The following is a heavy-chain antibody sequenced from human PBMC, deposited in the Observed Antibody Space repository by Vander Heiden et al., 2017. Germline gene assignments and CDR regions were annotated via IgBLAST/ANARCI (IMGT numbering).Heavy chain of an antibody. J-gene: IGHJ4*02. CDR1: GFTFSGSA. Sequence: VQLVESGGGLVQPGGSLKLSCAASGFTFSGSAMHWVRQASGKGLEWVGRIRSKANSYATAYATSVKGRFTISRDDSKSTAYLQMNSLKTEDTAVYYCTRLWRTDGDNEDYWGQGTLVTVSS. V-gene: IGHV3-73*02. CDR3: TRLWRTDGDNEDY. D-gene: IGHD4-17*01. CDR2: IRSKANSYAT.